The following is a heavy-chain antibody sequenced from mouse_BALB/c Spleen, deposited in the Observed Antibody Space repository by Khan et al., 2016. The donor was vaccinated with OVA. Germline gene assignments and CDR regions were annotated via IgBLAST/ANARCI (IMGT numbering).Heavy chain of an antibody. CDR1: GFSLISYG. J-gene: IGHJ4*01. CDR2: IWGDGSI. D-gene: IGHD1-1*01. CDR3: AKFTPDFYSMDY. V-gene: IGHV2-3*01. Sequence: VKLVESGPGLVAPSQSLSITCTVSGFSLISYGVNWVRQPPGKGLEWLGVIWGDGSINYHSTLKSRLILSKDNSKRQVFLTLNSRQTDDTATYYCAKFTPDFYSMDYWGQGTSVTVSS.